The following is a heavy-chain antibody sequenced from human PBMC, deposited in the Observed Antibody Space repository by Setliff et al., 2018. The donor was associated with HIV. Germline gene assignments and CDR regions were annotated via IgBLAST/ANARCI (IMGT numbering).Heavy chain of an antibody. CDR3: TTDRFMNWYSDL. CDR1: GFMFSDHY. D-gene: IGHD3-16*01. Sequence: GGSLRLSCAASGFMFSDHYMDWVRQAPGKGLEWVGRVRKKVNSYTTEYAASVKGRFTISRDDSKNSLYLQMNSLKTEDTAVYYCTTDRFMNWYSDLWGRGTLVTVSS. CDR2: VRKKVNSYTT. V-gene: IGHV3-72*01. J-gene: IGHJ2*01.